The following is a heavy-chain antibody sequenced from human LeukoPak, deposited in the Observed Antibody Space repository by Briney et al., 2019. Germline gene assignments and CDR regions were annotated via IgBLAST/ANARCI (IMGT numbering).Heavy chain of an antibody. CDR1: GFTFSSYA. V-gene: IGHV3-23*01. Sequence: GGSLRLSCAASGFTFSSYAMSWVRQAPGKGLEWVSAISGSGGSTYYADSVEGRFTISRDNSKSTLYLQMNSLRAEDTAVYYCAKDLERGGGYDLFDYWGQGTLVTVSS. CDR3: AKDLERGGGYDLFDY. CDR2: ISGSGGST. J-gene: IGHJ4*02. D-gene: IGHD5-12*01.